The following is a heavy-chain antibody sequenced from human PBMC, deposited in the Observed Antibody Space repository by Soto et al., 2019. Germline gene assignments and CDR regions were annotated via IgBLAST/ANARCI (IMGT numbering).Heavy chain of an antibody. Sequence: EVQLLESGGGLVQPGGSLRLSCAASGFTFSSYAMSWVRQAPGKGLEWVSAISGSGGSTYYADSVKGRFTISRDNSKNALYLQMNSVSAEDTAVYYCASNGGFGERIWGQGTLVTVSS. V-gene: IGHV3-23*01. CDR1: GFTFSSYA. CDR3: ASNGGFGERI. CDR2: ISGSGGST. D-gene: IGHD3-10*01. J-gene: IGHJ4*02.